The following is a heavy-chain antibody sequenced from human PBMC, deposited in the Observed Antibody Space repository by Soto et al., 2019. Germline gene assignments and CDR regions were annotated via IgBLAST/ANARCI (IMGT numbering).Heavy chain of an antibody. D-gene: IGHD3-10*01. V-gene: IGHV3-21*01. J-gene: IGHJ3*02. CDR1: GFTFSIYS. CDR3: ARGRSYGSGSYYNPDDAFDI. CDR2: ISSSSSYI. Sequence: GGSLRLSCAASGFTFSIYSMNWVRHAPGKGLEWVSSISSSSSYIYYADSVKGRFTISRDNAKNSLYLQMNSLRAEDTAVYYCARGRSYGSGSYYNPDDAFDIWGQGTMVTVS.